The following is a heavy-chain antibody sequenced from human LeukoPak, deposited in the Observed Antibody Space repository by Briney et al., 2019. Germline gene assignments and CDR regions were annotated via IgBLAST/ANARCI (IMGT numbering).Heavy chain of an antibody. CDR1: GASMSSYY. CDR2: IYTGAGGSI. D-gene: IGHD6-19*01. CDR3: ATLTSRATVAAY. J-gene: IGHJ4*02. V-gene: IGHV4-4*09. Sequence: PSETLPLTCTVSGASMSSYYWSWVRQPPGKGLEWIGYIYTGAGGSINYNPSLKSRVTISVNTSEKQVSLRLSSVTAADTAVYYCATLTSRATVAAYWGQGTLVTVSS.